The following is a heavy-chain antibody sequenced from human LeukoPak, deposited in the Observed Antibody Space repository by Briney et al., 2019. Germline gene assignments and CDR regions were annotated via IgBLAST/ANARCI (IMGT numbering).Heavy chain of an antibody. Sequence: SETLSLTCTVSGGSISSSSYYWGWIRQPPGKGLEWIGSIYYSGNTYYNPSLKSRVTISIDTSKNQFSLKLSSVTAADTAVYYCARFIGYCSGGSCYSLGFYFDYWGQGTLVTVSS. D-gene: IGHD2-15*01. CDR1: GGSISSSSYY. V-gene: IGHV4-39*07. J-gene: IGHJ4*02. CDR2: IYYSGNT. CDR3: ARFIGYCSGGSCYSLGFYFDY.